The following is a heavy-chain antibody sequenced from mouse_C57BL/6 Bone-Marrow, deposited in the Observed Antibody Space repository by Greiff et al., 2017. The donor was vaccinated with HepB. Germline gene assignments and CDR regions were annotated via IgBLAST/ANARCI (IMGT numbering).Heavy chain of an antibody. CDR3: AIYGSNYFDY. J-gene: IGHJ2*01. D-gene: IGHD1-1*01. CDR2: ISYDGSN. V-gene: IGHV3-6*01. Sequence: EVKVEESGPGLVKPSQSLSLTCSVTGYSITSGYYWNWIRQFPGNKLEWMGYISYDGSNNYNPSLKNRISITRDTSKNQFFLKLNSVTTEDTATYYCAIYGSNYFDYWGQGTTLTVSS. CDR1: GYSITSGYY.